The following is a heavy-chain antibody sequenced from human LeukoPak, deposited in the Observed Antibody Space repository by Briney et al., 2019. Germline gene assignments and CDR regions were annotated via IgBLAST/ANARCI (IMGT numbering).Heavy chain of an antibody. V-gene: IGHV4-59*01. Sequence: SETLSLTCTVSGGSTSSYYVSRIRQPPGKGLEWIGYISYTGSTDYNPSLKSRVTISVDMSKNQFSLKVSSVTAADTAVYYCARGSVYFDSWGQGTLVTVSS. J-gene: IGHJ4*02. CDR1: GGSTSSYY. CDR3: ARGSVYFDS. CDR2: ISYTGST.